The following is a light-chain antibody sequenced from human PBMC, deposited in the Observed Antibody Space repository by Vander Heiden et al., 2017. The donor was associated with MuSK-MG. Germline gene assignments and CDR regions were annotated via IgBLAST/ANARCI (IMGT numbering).Light chain of an antibody. CDR1: QSIRGF. CDR3: QQCVSTPYT. J-gene: IGKJ2*01. Sequence: DIQMTQSPSSVSVSVGDRVTITCRASQSIRGFVNWYQQRPGKAPNLLIHATSLSQSGVPPRFNGSGSGTDYTLTISSLQPEDIATYYCQQCVSTPYTFGQGTRLEVK. V-gene: IGKV1-39*01. CDR2: ATS.